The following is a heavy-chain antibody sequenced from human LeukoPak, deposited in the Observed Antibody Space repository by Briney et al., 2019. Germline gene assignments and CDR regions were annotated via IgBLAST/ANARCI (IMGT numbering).Heavy chain of an antibody. J-gene: IGHJ4*02. Sequence: GGSLRLSCAASGFTFSSYGMHWVRQAPGKGLEWVAFIRYDGSNKYYADSVKGRFTTSRDNSKNTLYLQMNSLRAEDTAVYYCARAPSGSYPFDYWGQGTLVTVSS. CDR3: ARAPSGSYPFDY. CDR1: GFTFSSYG. CDR2: IRYDGSNK. V-gene: IGHV3-30*02. D-gene: IGHD1-26*01.